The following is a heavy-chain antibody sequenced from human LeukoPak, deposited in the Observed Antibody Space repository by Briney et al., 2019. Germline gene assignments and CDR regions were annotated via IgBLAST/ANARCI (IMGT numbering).Heavy chain of an antibody. V-gene: IGHV4-34*01. CDR2: INLSGST. J-gene: IGHJ4*02. D-gene: IGHD3-22*01. Sequence: SETLSLTCAVSGGSFSGYYWSWIRQPPGKGLEWIGEINLSGSTNYNPSLKSRATISVDTSKNQFSLKLSSVTAANTAVYYSATYYYGRSGLTPYYFDYWGQGALVTVSP. CDR3: ATYYYGRSGLTPYYFDY. CDR1: GGSFSGYY.